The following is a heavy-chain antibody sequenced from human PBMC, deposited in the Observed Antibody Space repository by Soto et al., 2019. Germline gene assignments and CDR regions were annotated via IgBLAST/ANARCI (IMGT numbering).Heavy chain of an antibody. J-gene: IGHJ4*02. D-gene: IGHD3-16*02. CDR2: INHSGST. CDR1: GGSFSGYY. CDR3: ARGKLSDYVSGSYRYRFDD. Sequence: SETLSLTCAVYGGSFSGYYWSWIRQPPGKGLEWIGEINHSGSTNYNPSLKSRVTISVDTSKNQFSLKLSSVTAADTAVYYCARGKLSDYVSGSYRYRFDDSRQRPVVTASS. V-gene: IGHV4-34*01.